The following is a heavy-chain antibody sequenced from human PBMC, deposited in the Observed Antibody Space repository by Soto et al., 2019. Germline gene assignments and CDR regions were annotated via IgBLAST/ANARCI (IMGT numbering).Heavy chain of an antibody. Sequence: QVQLQQWGAGLLKPSETLSLTCAVYGGSFSGYYWSWIRQPPGKGLEWIGEINHGGSTNYNPSLKSRVTISVDTSTNPFSLKLSSVTAADTAVYYCARAGHLRWSGYNDAFDIWGQGTMVTVSS. CDR2: INHGGST. CDR3: ARAGHLRWSGYNDAFDI. D-gene: IGHD3-3*01. J-gene: IGHJ3*02. CDR1: GGSFSGYY. V-gene: IGHV4-34*01.